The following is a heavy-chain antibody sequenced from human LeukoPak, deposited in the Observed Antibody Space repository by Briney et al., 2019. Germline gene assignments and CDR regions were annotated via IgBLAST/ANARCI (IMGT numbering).Heavy chain of an antibody. CDR1: GGSISSGGYY. CDR3: ARGKTGTTPLDY. CDR2: IYYSGST. J-gene: IGHJ4*02. D-gene: IGHD1-7*01. V-gene: IGHV4-31*03. Sequence: SETLSLTCTVSGGSISSGGYYWSWIRQHPGKGLEWIGYIYYSGSTYYNPSLKSRVTISVDTSKNQFSLKLSSVTAADTAVYYCARGKTGTTPLDYWGQGTLVTVSS.